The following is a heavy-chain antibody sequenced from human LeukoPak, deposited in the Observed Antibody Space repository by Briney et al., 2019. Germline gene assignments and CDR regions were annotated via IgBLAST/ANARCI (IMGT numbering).Heavy chain of an antibody. J-gene: IGHJ5*02. CDR1: GFTFSSYA. D-gene: IGHD3-22*01. V-gene: IGHV3-23*01. CDR3: ARGLGVVYYYDSSGPGGWFDP. CDR2: ISGSGGST. Sequence: GGSLRLSCAASGFTFSSYAMSWVRQAPGKGLEWVSAISGSGGSTYYADSVKGRFTISRDNSKSTAYLQMNSLRAEDTAVYYCARGLGVVYYYDSSGPGGWFDPWGQGTLVTVSS.